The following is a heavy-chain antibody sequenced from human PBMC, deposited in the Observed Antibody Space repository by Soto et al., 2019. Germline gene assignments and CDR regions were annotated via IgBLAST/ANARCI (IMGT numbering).Heavy chain of an antibody. Sequence: GGSLSLSCAVPGIIFTGYGMHWVRQAPGKGLEWVAIIRFDGSNIHYADSVKGRFTISRDNSKNTLYLQMNSLRAEDTAVYYCGGGGWDDAFDIWGQGTMVTVSS. V-gene: IGHV3-30*02. D-gene: IGHD2-15*01. CDR3: GGGGWDDAFDI. CDR2: IRFDGSNI. CDR1: GIIFTGYG. J-gene: IGHJ3*02.